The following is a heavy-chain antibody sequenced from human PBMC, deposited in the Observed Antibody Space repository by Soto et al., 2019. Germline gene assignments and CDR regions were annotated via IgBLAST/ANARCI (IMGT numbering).Heavy chain of an antibody. D-gene: IGHD6-19*01. V-gene: IGHV4-61*08. CDR3: ARSGGGSGWL. Sequence: QAQLQESCPGLVKPSETLSLTCTVSGGSVSSGVYYWSCTRQSPGKGLEWIGYIHDSGSTKYNPSLKSRVTISVDTARNQFSLRLSSVTAADTAVYYCARSGGGSGWLGGQGTLVTVSS. CDR2: IHDSGST. CDR1: GGSVSSGVYY. J-gene: IGHJ4*02.